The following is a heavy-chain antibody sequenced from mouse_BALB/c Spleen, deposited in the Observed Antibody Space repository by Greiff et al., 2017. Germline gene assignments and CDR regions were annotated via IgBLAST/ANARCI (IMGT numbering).Heavy chain of an antibody. CDR3: TLGGLGRAMDY. D-gene: IGHD4-1*01. J-gene: IGHJ4*01. CDR2: IYPGSGST. V-gene: IGHV1S22*01. Sequence: LQQPGSELVRPGASVKLSCKASGYTFTSYWMHWVKQRPGQGLEWIGNIYPGSGSTNYDEKFKSKATLTVDTSSSTAYMQLSSLTSEDSAVYYCTLGGLGRAMDYWGQGTSVTVSS. CDR1: GYTFTSYW.